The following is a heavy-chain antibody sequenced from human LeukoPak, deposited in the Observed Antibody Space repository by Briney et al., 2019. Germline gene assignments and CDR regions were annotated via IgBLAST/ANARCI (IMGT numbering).Heavy chain of an antibody. Sequence: GGSLRLSCAASGFTVSSNYMSWVRQAPGKGLEWVSIFYAGGTTYYAESVTGRFTISRDNSKNTLYLQMDSLRAEDTAVYYCARGSLGYSSGHIDYWGQGTQVTVSS. V-gene: IGHV3-66*01. J-gene: IGHJ4*02. D-gene: IGHD6-19*01. CDR2: FYAGGTT. CDR1: GFTVSSNY. CDR3: ARGSLGYSSGHIDY.